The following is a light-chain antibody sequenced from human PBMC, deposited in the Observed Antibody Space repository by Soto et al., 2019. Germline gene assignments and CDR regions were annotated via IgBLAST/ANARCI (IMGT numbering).Light chain of an antibody. CDR2: GNT. V-gene: IGLV1-40*01. J-gene: IGLJ1*01. CDR3: QSYDNSLSGSYV. CDR1: SSNIGAGYD. Sequence: QSVLTQPPPVSGAPGQRVTISCTGSSSNIGAGYDVHWYQQVPGTAPKLLIYGNTNRPSGVPDRFSGSKSGTSASLVITGLQADDEADYYCQSYDNSLSGSYVFGNGTKVTVL.